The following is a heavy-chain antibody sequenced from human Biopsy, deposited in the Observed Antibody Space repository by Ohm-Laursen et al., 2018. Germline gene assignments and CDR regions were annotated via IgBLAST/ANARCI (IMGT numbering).Heavy chain of an antibody. CDR1: GGTFTNHA. CDR3: ARFPLGAYDDSGSYRAVEHWYFDL. D-gene: IGHD3-22*01. Sequence: SVKVSCKASGGTFTNHAVGWVRQAPGQGLEWVGSSIPLFNTANYADKFQGRVTLTADKSTTTAYMELSSLRSEHTAIYYCARFPLGAYDDSGSYRAVEHWYFDLWGRGNLVTVSS. J-gene: IGHJ2*01. CDR2: SIPLFNTA. V-gene: IGHV1-69*06.